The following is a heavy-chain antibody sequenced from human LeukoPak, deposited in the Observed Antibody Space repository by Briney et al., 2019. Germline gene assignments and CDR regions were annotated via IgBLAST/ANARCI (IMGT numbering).Heavy chain of an antibody. V-gene: IGHV4-59*01. J-gene: IGHJ4*02. CDR3: ARGYCSGGNCYYFDY. CDR1: GGSISSYY. D-gene: IGHD2-15*01. CDR2: IYYIGGT. Sequence: SETLTLTCTVSGGSISSYYWSWIRQPPGKGLEWIGYIYYIGGTNYNPSLKSRVTISVDTSKNQFSLKLSSVTAADTAVYYCARGYCSGGNCYYFDYWGQGTLVTVSS.